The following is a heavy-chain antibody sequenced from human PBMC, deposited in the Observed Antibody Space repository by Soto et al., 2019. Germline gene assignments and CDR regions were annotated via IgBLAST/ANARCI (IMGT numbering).Heavy chain of an antibody. CDR3: AIDLGGYASH. CDR1: GFTFSNYW. CDR2: INTDGSTT. J-gene: IGHJ4*02. V-gene: IGHV3-74*01. Sequence: EVQLVESGGGLVQPGGSLRLSCAASGFTFSNYWMHWVRQDPGKGPVWVSRINTDGSTTNYADSVKGRFTISRDNAKNTLYLQTSGLGAEDTAVYYCAIDLGGYASHWGQGTLVTVSS. D-gene: IGHD3-16*01.